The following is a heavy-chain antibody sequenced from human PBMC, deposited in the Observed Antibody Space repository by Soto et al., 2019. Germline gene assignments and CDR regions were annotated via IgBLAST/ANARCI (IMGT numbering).Heavy chain of an antibody. Sequence: PSQTLSLTCAISGDSVSSNTASWNWIRQSPSRGREWLGRTYFRTKWYKYYAVSVKSRIIINPDTSNHQFSLQLNSVTPEDTAVYFCAKGDNLGPKTGYAFDPWGQGIMVTVSS. CDR2: TYFRTKWYK. V-gene: IGHV6-1*01. CDR1: GDSVSSNTAS. J-gene: IGHJ5*02. D-gene: IGHD5-12*01. CDR3: AKGDNLGPKTGYAFDP.